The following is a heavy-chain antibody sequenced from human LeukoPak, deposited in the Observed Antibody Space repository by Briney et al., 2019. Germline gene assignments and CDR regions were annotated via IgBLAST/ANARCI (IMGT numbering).Heavy chain of an antibody. V-gene: IGHV3-23*03. Sequence: GGSLRLSCAASGFTFSSYAMSWVRQAPGKGLEWVAVLHSDGRIHYAASVKGRFTISRDNSKNTLSFEMNSLRAEDMAVYYCATPERSDTSGYYYWGQGTLVTVSS. D-gene: IGHD3-22*01. CDR2: LHSDGRI. CDR1: GFTFSSYA. CDR3: ATPERSDTSGYYY. J-gene: IGHJ4*02.